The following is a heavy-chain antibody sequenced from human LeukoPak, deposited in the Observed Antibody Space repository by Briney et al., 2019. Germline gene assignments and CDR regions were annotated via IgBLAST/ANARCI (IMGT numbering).Heavy chain of an antibody. J-gene: IGHJ3*02. CDR2: ISSSSSTI. D-gene: IGHD3-22*01. V-gene: IGHV3-48*02. CDR1: GFTFSSYA. Sequence: GGSLRLSCAASGFTFSSYAMSWVRQAPGKGLEWVSYISSSSSTIYYADSVKGRFTISRDNAKNSLYLQMNSLRDEDTAVYYCAREDYYDSSGYYYGDAFDIWGQGTMVTVSS. CDR3: AREDYYDSSGYYYGDAFDI.